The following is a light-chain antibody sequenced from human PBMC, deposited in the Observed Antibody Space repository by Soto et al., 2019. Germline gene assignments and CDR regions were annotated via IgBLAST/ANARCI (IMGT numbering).Light chain of an antibody. J-gene: IGLJ3*02. Sequence: QSALTQPPSVSGPPGQRITISCSGTSSNVGFYNYVPWFQQYPGKAPKLIIFAVTNRPSGVSDRFSGSKSDNTASLTISGLQADDEDDYFCTSYTTSSTWVFGGGTKLTVL. V-gene: IGLV2-14*01. CDR2: AVT. CDR1: SSNVGFYNY. CDR3: TSYTTSSTWV.